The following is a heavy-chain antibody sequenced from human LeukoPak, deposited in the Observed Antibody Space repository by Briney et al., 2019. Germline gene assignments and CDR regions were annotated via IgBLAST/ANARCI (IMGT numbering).Heavy chain of an antibody. Sequence: ASVNVSCKASGYTFTGYYMQWVRQAPGQGLEWMGWINPNSGGTNYAQKLQGRVTMTSDTSISTAYTELRRLRGDDTAVYYCARAASSNYYYFGMDVWGQGTTVIVSS. CDR2: INPNSGGT. CDR1: GYTFTGYY. CDR3: ARAASSNYYYFGMDV. V-gene: IGHV1-2*02. D-gene: IGHD2-2*01. J-gene: IGHJ6*02.